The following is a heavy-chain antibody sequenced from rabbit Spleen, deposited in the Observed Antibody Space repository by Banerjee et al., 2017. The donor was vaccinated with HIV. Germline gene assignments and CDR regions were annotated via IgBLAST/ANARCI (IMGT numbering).Heavy chain of an antibody. D-gene: IGHD4-1*01. CDR2: INTATAKG. CDR1: GFSFSSNW. V-gene: IGHV1S45*01. CDR3: ARDLAGVIGWNFKL. J-gene: IGHJ4*01. Sequence: LEESGGGLVKPGGTLTLTCTVSGFSFSSNWICWVRQAPGKGLEWIACINTATAKGVYASWVNGRFTISKTSSTTVTLQMTSLTAADTATYFCARDLAGVIGWNFKLWGQGTLVTVS.